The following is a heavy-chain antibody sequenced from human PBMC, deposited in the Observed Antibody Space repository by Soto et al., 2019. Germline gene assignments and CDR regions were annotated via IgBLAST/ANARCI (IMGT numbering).Heavy chain of an antibody. V-gene: IGHV3-48*01. CDR2: ISSSSSTI. CDR1: GLTFSSYS. J-gene: IGHJ5*02. Sequence: EVQLVESGGGLVKPGGSLRLSCAASGLTFSSYSMNWVRQAPGKGLEWVSYISSSSSTIYYADSVKGRFTISRDNAKNSLDLQMNSLRAEDTAVYYCARHPERIAEIGCFDPCGQGTLVTVSS. CDR3: ARHPERIAEIGCFDP. D-gene: IGHD6-13*01.